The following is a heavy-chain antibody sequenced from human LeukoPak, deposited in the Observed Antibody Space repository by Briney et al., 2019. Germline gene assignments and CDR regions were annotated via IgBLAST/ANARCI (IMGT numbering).Heavy chain of an antibody. CDR1: GGTFSSYA. Sequence: ASVKVSCKASGGTFSSYAISWVRQAPGQGLEWMGRIIPILGIANYAQKFQGRVTITADKSTNTAYMELSSLRSEDTAVYYCARGQKLVVAATHYYYYGMDVWGQGTTVTVSS. V-gene: IGHV1-69*04. D-gene: IGHD2-15*01. CDR3: ARGQKLVVAATHYYYYGMDV. J-gene: IGHJ6*02. CDR2: IIPILGIA.